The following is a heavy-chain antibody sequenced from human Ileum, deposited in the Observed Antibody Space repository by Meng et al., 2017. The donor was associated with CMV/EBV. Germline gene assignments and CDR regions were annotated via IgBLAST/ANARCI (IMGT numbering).Heavy chain of an antibody. CDR3: ARAPIFGVVTPPDY. CDR1: GGTFSSYA. Sequence: KASGGTFSSYAISWVRQAPGQGLEWMGGIIPIFGTANYAQKFQGRVTITTDESTSTAYMELSSLRSEDTAVYYCARAPIFGVVTPPDYWGQGTLVTVSS. J-gene: IGHJ4*02. V-gene: IGHV1-69*05. CDR2: IIPIFGTA. D-gene: IGHD3-3*01.